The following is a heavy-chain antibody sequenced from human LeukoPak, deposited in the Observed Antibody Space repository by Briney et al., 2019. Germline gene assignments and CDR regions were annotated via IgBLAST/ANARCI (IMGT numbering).Heavy chain of an antibody. J-gene: IGHJ3*02. CDR1: GYSFTSYW. Sequence: GVSLKISCKGSGYSFTSYWIGWVRQMPGKGLEWMGIIYPGDSDTRYSPSFQGQVTISADKSISTAYLQWSSLKASDTAMYYCARRHYDFWSGLSDAFDIWGQGTMVTVSS. CDR2: IYPGDSDT. V-gene: IGHV5-51*01. D-gene: IGHD3-3*01. CDR3: ARRHYDFWSGLSDAFDI.